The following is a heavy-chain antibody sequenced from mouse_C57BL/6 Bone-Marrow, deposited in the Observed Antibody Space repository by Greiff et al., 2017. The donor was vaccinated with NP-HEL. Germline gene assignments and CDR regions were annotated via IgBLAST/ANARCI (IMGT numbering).Heavy chain of an antibody. Sequence: VQLQQSGAELARPGASVKLSCKASGYTFTSYGISWVKQRTGQGLEWIGEIYTRSGNTYYNEKFKGKATLTADKSSSNAYMELRILTSEDSAVYFCARPYSNYLYFDYWGQGTTLTVSS. CDR1: GYTFTSYG. D-gene: IGHD2-5*01. J-gene: IGHJ2*01. V-gene: IGHV1-81*01. CDR2: IYTRSGNT. CDR3: ARPYSNYLYFDY.